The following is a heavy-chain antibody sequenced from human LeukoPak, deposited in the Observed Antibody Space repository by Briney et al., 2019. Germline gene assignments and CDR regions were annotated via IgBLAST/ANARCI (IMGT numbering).Heavy chain of an antibody. D-gene: IGHD5-18*01. CDR1: GGTFSSYA. J-gene: IGHJ6*03. CDR2: IIPIFGTA. CDR3: AGHTMVTDYYYYMDV. Sequence: SMKVSCKASGGTFSSYAISWVRQAPGQGLEWMGGIIPIFGTANYAQKFQGRVTITTDESTSTAYMELSSLRSEDTAVYYCAGHTMVTDYYYYMDVWGKGTTVTVSS. V-gene: IGHV1-69*05.